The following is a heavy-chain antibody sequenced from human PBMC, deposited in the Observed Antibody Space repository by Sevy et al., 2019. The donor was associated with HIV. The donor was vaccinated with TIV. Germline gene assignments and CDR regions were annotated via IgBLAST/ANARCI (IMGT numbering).Heavy chain of an antibody. Sequence: GGSLRLSCAASGFTFSSYGMHWVRQAPGKGLEWVAVIWYDGSNKYYADSVKGRFTISRDNSKNTLYLQMNSLRAEDTAVYYCARDAWQQLEQYYYYYMDVWGKGTTVTVSS. CDR1: GFTFSSYG. CDR2: IWYDGSNK. V-gene: IGHV3-33*01. CDR3: ARDAWQQLEQYYYYYMDV. J-gene: IGHJ6*03. D-gene: IGHD6-13*01.